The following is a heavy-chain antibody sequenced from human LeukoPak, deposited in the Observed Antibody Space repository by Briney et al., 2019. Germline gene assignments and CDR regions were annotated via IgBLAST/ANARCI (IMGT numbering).Heavy chain of an antibody. V-gene: IGHV1-69*04. CDR2: IIPILGIA. CDR1: GGTFSSYA. CDR3: ARALRFDLAFDY. D-gene: IGHD3-10*01. Sequence: SVKVSCKASGGTFSSYAISWVRQAPGQGLEWMGRIIPILGIANYAQKFQGRVTITADKSTSTAYMELSSLRAEDTAVYYCARALRFDLAFDYWGQGTLVTVSS. J-gene: IGHJ4*02.